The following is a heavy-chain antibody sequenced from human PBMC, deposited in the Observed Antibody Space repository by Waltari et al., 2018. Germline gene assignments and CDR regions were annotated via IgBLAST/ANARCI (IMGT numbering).Heavy chain of an antibody. J-gene: IGHJ6*02. D-gene: IGHD3-22*01. V-gene: IGHV4-59*01. CDR3: ARDRTGSYYYDSSGYYLNYYGMDV. Sequence: QVQLQESGPGLVKPSETLSLTCTVSGGHIISYYWHWLRQPPGKELEWIGYIYYSGSTNYNPSLKSRVTISVDTSKNQFSLKLSSVTAADTAVYYCARDRTGSYYYDSSGYYLNYYGMDVWGQGTTVTVSS. CDR2: IYYSGST. CDR1: GGHIISYY.